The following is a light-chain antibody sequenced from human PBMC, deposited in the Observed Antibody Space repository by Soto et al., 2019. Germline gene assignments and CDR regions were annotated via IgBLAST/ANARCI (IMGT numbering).Light chain of an antibody. Sequence: EIVMTQSPATLSVSPGERATLSCRASQSVSSNLAWYQQKPGQAPRLLIYGASTRATGIPARFSGSGSGTEFTFTISSLQSEDFAVYYCHQYNNWPRTFGRGTKVDXK. CDR1: QSVSSN. CDR2: GAS. J-gene: IGKJ2*01. V-gene: IGKV3-15*01. CDR3: HQYNNWPRT.